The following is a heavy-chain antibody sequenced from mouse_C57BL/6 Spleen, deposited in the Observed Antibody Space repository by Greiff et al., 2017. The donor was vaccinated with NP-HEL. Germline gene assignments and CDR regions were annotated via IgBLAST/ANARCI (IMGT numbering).Heavy chain of an antibody. CDR2: IYPSDSET. V-gene: IGHV1-61*01. CDR1: GYTFTSYW. J-gene: IGHJ3*01. D-gene: IGHD2-5*01. CDR3: ARSAYYSNYGAWFAY. Sequence: QVQLQQPGAELVRPGSSVKLSCKASGYTFTSYWMDWVKQRPGQGLEWIGNIYPSDSETHYNQKFKDKATLTVDKSSSTAYMQLSSLTSEDSAVYYCARSAYYSNYGAWFAYWGQGTLVTVSA.